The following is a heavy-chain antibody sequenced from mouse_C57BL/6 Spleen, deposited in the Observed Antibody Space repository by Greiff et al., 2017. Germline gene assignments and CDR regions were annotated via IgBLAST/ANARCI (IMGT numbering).Heavy chain of an antibody. J-gene: IGHJ2*01. CDR1: GYTFTDYY. Sequence: EVQLQESGPVLVKPGASVQMSCKASGYTFTDYYMNWVKQSHGKSLEWIGVINPYNGGTSYNQKFKGKATLTVDKSSSTAYMELNSLTSEDSAVYYCARRERRSFDYWGQGTTLTVSS. V-gene: IGHV1-19*01. D-gene: IGHD2-12*01. CDR3: ARRERRSFDY. CDR2: INPYNGGT.